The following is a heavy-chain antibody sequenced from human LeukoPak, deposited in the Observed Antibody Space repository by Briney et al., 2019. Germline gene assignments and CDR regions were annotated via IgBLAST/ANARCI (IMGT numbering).Heavy chain of an antibody. CDR3: ARVVDYGDYVRGLYY. CDR2: ISAYNGNT. CDR1: GYTFTSYG. V-gene: IGHV1-18*01. J-gene: IGHJ4*02. Sequence: ASVKVSCKASGYTFTSYGISWVRQAPGQGLEWMRWISAYNGNTNYAQKLQGRVTITADESTSTAYMELSSLRSEDTAVYYCARVVDYGDYVRGLYYWGQGTLVTVSS. D-gene: IGHD4-17*01.